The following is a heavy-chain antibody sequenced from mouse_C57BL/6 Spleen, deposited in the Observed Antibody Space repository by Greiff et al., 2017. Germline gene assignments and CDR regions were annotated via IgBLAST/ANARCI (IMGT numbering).Heavy chain of an antibody. CDR1: GYSITSGYD. CDR3: AREGDGYGFAY. D-gene: IGHD2-3*01. CDR2: ISYSGST. J-gene: IGHJ3*01. V-gene: IGHV3-1*01. Sequence: EVKVEESGPGMVKPSQSLSLTCTVTGYSITSGYDWHWIRHFPGNKLEWMGYISYSGSTNYNPSLKSRISITHDTSKNHFFLKLNSVTTEDTATYYCAREGDGYGFAYWGQGTLVTVSA.